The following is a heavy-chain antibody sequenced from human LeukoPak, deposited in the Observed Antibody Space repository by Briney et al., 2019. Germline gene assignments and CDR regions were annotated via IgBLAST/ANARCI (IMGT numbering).Heavy chain of an antibody. CDR3: ARIAGYYDSNNLYYYLGFDI. J-gene: IGHJ3*02. V-gene: IGHV4-39*07. D-gene: IGHD3-22*01. CDR1: GGSISTSNYY. Sequence: SETLSLTCTVSGGSISTSNYYWGWIRQPPGTGLEWLGNIFYSGSTYYSPSLKSRVTISLDTSSNQFSLKLSSVTAADTAFYYCARIAGYYDSNNLYYYLGFDIWGQRTMVTVSS. CDR2: IFYSGST.